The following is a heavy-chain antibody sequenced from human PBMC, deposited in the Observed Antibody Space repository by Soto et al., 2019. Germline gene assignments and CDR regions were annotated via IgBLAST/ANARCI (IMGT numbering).Heavy chain of an antibody. CDR1: GYTFTSYA. V-gene: IGHV1-3*01. J-gene: IGHJ6*02. CDR2: INAGNGNT. Sequence: QVQLVQSGAEVKKPGASVKVSCKASGYTFTSYAMHWVRQAPGQRLEWMGWINAGNGNTKYSQKFQGRVTITRETSASRAYMELSSLRSEDTAVYCCARSLRHLHGMDVWGQGTTVTVSS. CDR3: ARSLRHLHGMDV.